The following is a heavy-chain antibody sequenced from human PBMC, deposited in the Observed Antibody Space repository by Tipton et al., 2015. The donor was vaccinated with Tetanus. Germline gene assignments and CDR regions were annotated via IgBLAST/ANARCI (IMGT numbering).Heavy chain of an antibody. V-gene: IGHV4-61*01. Sequence: TLSLTCTVSGDSVRRGSYYWSWIRQPPGKELEWIGYIDYSGSTNYNPSLKSRLIISADTSKNQFSLKMSSVTAADTAVYYCARWGDASGSTNLYAFDIWGQGTMVSVSS. CDR3: ARWGDASGSTNLYAFDI. D-gene: IGHD3-10*01. J-gene: IGHJ3*02. CDR2: IDYSGST. CDR1: GDSVRRGSYY.